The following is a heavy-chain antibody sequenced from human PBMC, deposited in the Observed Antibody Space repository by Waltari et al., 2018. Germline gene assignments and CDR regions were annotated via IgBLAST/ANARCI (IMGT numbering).Heavy chain of an antibody. Sequence: QVQLQESGPGLVKPSETLSLTCTVSGGSISSYYWSWIRQPPGKGLEWIGYIYYSGSNNYNPSLKSRVTISVDTSKNQFSLKLSSVTAADTAVYYCARGGYYDSSGYYCDYWGQGTLVTVSS. J-gene: IGHJ4*02. CDR1: GGSISSYY. D-gene: IGHD3-22*01. CDR2: IYYSGSN. V-gene: IGHV4-59*01. CDR3: ARGGYYDSSGYYCDY.